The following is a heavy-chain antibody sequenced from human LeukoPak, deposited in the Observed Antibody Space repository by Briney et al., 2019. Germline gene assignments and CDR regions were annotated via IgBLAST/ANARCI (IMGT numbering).Heavy chain of an antibody. Sequence: AGGSLRLSCAASGFTFSSNWMSWVRQAPGKGLEWVASIKLDGSEKYYVDSVKGRFTISRDNAENSLSLQMNSLRAEDTAVYYCARHRAHPSFDPWGQGTLVTVSS. CDR2: IKLDGSEK. D-gene: IGHD3-16*02. CDR1: GFTFSSNW. J-gene: IGHJ5*02. V-gene: IGHV3-7*01. CDR3: ARHRAHPSFDP.